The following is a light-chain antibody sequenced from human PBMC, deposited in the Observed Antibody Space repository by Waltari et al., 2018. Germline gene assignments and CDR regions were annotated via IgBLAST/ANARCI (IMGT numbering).Light chain of an antibody. Sequence: SYVLTQPPSVSVAPGQTARITCGGNNIGVKSVNWYQQRPGQAPAVVIYDDRDRPLAIPARLSGLNSENTATLTISRVEVGDEADYYCQVWDSGSDHWVFGGGTKLTVL. V-gene: IGLV3-21*02. CDR3: QVWDSGSDHWV. J-gene: IGLJ3*02. CDR2: DDR. CDR1: NIGVKS.